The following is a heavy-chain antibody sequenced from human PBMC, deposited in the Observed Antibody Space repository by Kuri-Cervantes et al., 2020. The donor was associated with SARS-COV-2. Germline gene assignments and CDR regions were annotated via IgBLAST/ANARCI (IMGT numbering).Heavy chain of an antibody. CDR3: LVLCPLGVVIIRPPFDY. V-gene: IGHV3-21*04. Sequence: GESLKISCTASEFTFSSYSINWVRQAPGKGLEWVSSISSGGSYIYYADSVKGRFTISRDNAENSLYLQMNSLRAEDMALCYSLVLCPLGVVIIRPPFDYWGQGTLVTVSS. D-gene: IGHD3-3*01. J-gene: IGHJ4*02. CDR1: EFTFSSYS. CDR2: ISSGGSYI.